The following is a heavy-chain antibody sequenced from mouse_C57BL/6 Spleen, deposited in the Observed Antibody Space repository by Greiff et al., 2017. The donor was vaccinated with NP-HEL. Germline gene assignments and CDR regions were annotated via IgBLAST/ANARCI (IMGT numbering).Heavy chain of an antibody. CDR3: AGERYYYGSSYWRGY. D-gene: IGHD1-1*01. CDR2: ISTYYGDA. V-gene: IGHV1-67*01. Sequence: VHLVESGPELVRPGVSVKISCKGSGYTFTDYAMHWVNQSHAKSLEWIGVISTYYGDASYNQKFKDKATMTVDKSSSTAYMELARLTSEDSAVYYCAGERYYYGSSYWRGYWGQGTTLTVSS. J-gene: IGHJ2*01. CDR1: GYTFTDYA.